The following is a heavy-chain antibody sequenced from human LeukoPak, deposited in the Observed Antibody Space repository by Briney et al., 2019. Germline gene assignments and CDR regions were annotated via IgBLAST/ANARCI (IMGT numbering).Heavy chain of an antibody. CDR3: ARDRDSSGHYGWFDP. CDR2: IWAGGSDK. Sequence: AGGSLRLSCAASGFTFTTYGMHWVRQAPGKGLEWEAVIWAGGSDKYYADSVKGRFTISSDISKSTLYLQMNSLTAEDTAVYYCARDRDSSGHYGWFDPWGQGTLVTVSS. J-gene: IGHJ5*02. CDR1: GFTFTTYG. D-gene: IGHD3-22*01. V-gene: IGHV3-33*01.